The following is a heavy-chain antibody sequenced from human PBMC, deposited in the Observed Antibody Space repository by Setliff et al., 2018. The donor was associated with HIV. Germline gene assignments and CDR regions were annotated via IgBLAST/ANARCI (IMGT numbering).Heavy chain of an antibody. D-gene: IGHD3-10*01. V-gene: IGHV4-39*07. J-gene: IGHJ4*02. CDR3: ARGRQRYYGSGSYYHDY. Sequence: SETLSLTCTVSGGSISSSSYYWGWIRQPPGKGLEWIGSIYYSGSAYYNPSLKSRVTISADTSKNQFSLKLSSVTAADTAVYYCARGRQRYYGSGSYYHDYWGQGTLVTVSS. CDR1: GGSISSSSYY. CDR2: IYYSGSA.